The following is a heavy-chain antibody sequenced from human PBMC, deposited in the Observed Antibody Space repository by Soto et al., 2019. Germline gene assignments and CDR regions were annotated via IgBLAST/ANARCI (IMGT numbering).Heavy chain of an antibody. D-gene: IGHD5-12*01. V-gene: IGHV3-30-3*01. CDR3: ARERPRDGSDI. Sequence: PGGSLRLSCAASGFTFSSYAMHWVRQAPGKGLEWVAVISYDGSNKYYADSVKGRFTISRDNSKNTLYLQMNSLRAEDTAVYYCARERPRDGSDIWGQGTLVTVSS. J-gene: IGHJ4*02. CDR1: GFTFSSYA. CDR2: ISYDGSNK.